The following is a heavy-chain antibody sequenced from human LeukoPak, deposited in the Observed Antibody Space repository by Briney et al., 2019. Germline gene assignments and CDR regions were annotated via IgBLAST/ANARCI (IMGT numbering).Heavy chain of an antibody. V-gene: IGHV3-30*18. J-gene: IGHJ4*02. D-gene: IGHD6-13*01. CDR3: AKGGLAAAWFIFDY. CDR2: ISYDGSNK. CDR1: GFTFSSYG. Sequence: GGSLRLPCAASGFTFSSYGMHWVRQAPGKGLEWVAVISYDGSNKYYADSVKGRFTISRDNSKNTLYLQMNSLRAEDTAVYYCAKGGLAAAWFIFDYWGQGTLVTVSS.